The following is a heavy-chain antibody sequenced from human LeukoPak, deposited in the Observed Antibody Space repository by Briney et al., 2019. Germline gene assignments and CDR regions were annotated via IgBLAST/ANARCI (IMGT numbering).Heavy chain of an antibody. J-gene: IGHJ4*02. D-gene: IGHD1-26*01. CDR3: ARGHWDLGY. CDR1: GFSFSSYN. CDR2: ISDSGSTI. V-gene: IGHV3-48*01. Sequence: GGSLRLSCAASGFSFSSYNMNWVRQAPGKGLEWVSDISDSGSTIYYADSVKGRFTISRDNAKNSLYLQMDSLRVDDTAVYFCARGHWDLGYWGQGTLVTVSS.